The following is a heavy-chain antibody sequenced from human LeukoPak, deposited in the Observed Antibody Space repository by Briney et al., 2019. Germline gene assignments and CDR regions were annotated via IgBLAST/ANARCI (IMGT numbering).Heavy chain of an antibody. CDR3: AKGAYYAD. Sequence: GGSLRLSCAASGFTFNNYAMHWVRQAPGKGLDWVTVISYDGNNKYYGDSVKGRFTISRDNSKNTLYLQMNSLRAEDTAVYFCAKGAYYADWGQGTLVTVSS. V-gene: IGHV3-30*04. D-gene: IGHD3-3*01. J-gene: IGHJ1*01. CDR1: GFTFNNYA. CDR2: ISYDGNNK.